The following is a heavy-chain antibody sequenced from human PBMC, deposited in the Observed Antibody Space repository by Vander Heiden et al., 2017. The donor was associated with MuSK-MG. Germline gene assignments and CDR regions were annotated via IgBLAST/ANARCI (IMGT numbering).Heavy chain of an antibody. Sequence: EVQLVESGGGLIQPGGSLRLSCAASGFTVSSNYMSWVRQAPGKGLEWVSVIYSGGSTYYADSVKGRFTISRDNSKNTLYLQMNSLRAEDTAVYYCARDIAIRTSGYYYFDYWGQGTLVTVSS. CDR3: ARDIAIRTSGYYYFDY. CDR1: GFTVSSNY. D-gene: IGHD3-22*01. V-gene: IGHV3-53*01. CDR2: IYSGGST. J-gene: IGHJ4*02.